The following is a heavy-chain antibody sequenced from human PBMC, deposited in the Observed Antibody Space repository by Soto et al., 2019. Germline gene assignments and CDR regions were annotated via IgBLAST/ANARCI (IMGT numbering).Heavy chain of an antibody. CDR3: AVFTTGTTYPFDY. J-gene: IGHJ4*02. D-gene: IGHD1-1*01. CDR2: MNPNSGNT. Sequence: ASVKVSCKASGYTFTSYDINWVRQATGQGLEWMGWMNPNSGNTGYAQKFQGRVTMTRNTSISTAYMELSSLRSEDTAVYYCAVFTTGTTYPFDYWGQGPLVTVSS. CDR1: GYTFTSYD. V-gene: IGHV1-8*01.